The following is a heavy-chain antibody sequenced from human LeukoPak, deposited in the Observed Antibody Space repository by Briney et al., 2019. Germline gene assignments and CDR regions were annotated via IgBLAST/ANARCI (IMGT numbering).Heavy chain of an antibody. D-gene: IGHD3-22*01. V-gene: IGHV3-23*01. CDR3: AKGSYYYDSSGYSPAPGD. CDR2: ISGNGAST. CDR1: GLSFSSYG. J-gene: IGHJ4*02. Sequence: PGGSLRLSCAASGLSFSSYGMSWVRQAPGQGLEWDSTISGNGASTYYADSVKGRFTISRDNSKNTLHLQMNSLRAEDTAVYYCAKGSYYYDSSGYSPAPGDWGQGTLVTVSS.